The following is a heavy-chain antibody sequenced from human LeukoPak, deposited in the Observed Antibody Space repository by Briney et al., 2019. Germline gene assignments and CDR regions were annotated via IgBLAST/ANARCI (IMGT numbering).Heavy chain of an antibody. V-gene: IGHV3-9*01. Sequence: GGSLGLSSAASGFTFDDYAMHWVRQAPGKGLEWVSGISWNSGSIVYADSVKGRFTISRDNAKNSLYVQMNSLRAEDTALYYCAKIHYDSSGYYYFQHWGQGTLVTVSS. D-gene: IGHD3-22*01. CDR2: ISWNSGSI. CDR3: AKIHYDSSGYYYFQH. CDR1: GFTFDDYA. J-gene: IGHJ1*01.